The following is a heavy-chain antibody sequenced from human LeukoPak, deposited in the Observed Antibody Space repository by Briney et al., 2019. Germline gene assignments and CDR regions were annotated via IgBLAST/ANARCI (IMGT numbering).Heavy chain of an antibody. J-gene: IGHJ6*04. V-gene: IGHV3-66*01. D-gene: IGHD3-10*02. CDR3: AELGITMIGGV. Sequence: PGGSLRLSCAASGFTVSSNYMSWVRQAPGKGLGWVSVIYSGGSIYYSDSVKGGFTISRDNAKNSLYLQMNSLRAEDTAVYYCAELGITMIGGVWGKGTTVTISS. CDR1: GFTVSSNY. CDR2: IYSGGSI.